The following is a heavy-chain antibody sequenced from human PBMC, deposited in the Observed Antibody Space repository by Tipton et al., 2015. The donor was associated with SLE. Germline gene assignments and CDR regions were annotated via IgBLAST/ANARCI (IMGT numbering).Heavy chain of an antibody. CDR1: GFTFVDYP. CDR3: TRVVQYGPRYYYYYYMDV. Sequence: SLRLSCTTSGFTFVDYPMHWVRQAPGKGLEWVGFIRSKAYGGTTEYAASLKGRLTISRDNSKNMVYLLMGSLRPEDMAVYFCTRVVQYGPRYYYYYYMDVWGTGTTVTVSS. V-gene: IGHV3-49*04. J-gene: IGHJ6*03. D-gene: IGHD4-11*01. CDR2: IRSKAYGGTT.